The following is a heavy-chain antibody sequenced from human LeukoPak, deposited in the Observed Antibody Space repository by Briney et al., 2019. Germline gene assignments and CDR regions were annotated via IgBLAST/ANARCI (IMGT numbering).Heavy chain of an antibody. CDR3: ARQLSSSWYHDAFDI. Sequence: ASVKASCKASGYTFTSYAMNWVRQAPGQGLEWMGWINTNTGNPTYAQGFTGRFVFSLDTSVSTAYLQISSLKAEDTAVYYCARQLSSSWYHDAFDIWGQGTMVTVSS. CDR2: INTNTGNP. J-gene: IGHJ3*02. D-gene: IGHD6-13*01. CDR1: GYTFTSYA. V-gene: IGHV7-4-1*02.